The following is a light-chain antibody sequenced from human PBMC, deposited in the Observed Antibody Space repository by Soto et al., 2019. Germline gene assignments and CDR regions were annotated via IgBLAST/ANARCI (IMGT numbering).Light chain of an antibody. CDR2: RNN. J-gene: IGLJ3*02. V-gene: IGLV1-47*01. Sequence: QTVVTQPPSASGTPGQRVTISCSGSRSNIGSNYVYWYQQLPGTAPKLLIYRNNQRPSGVPDRFSVSKSGTSASLAISGLRSEDEADYYCAAWDDSLSGWVFGGGTKLTVL. CDR3: AAWDDSLSGWV. CDR1: RSNIGSNY.